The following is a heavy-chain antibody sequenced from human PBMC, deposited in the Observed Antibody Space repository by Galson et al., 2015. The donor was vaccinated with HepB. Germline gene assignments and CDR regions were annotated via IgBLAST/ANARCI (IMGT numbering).Heavy chain of an antibody. D-gene: IGHD3-10*01. CDR1: GFTFSSYA. CDR3: ARPPRESYYYYYMDV. CDR2: ISYDGSNK. J-gene: IGHJ6*03. Sequence: SLRLSCAASGFTFSSYAMHWVRQAPGKGQEWVAVISYDGSNKYYADSVKGRFTISRDNSKNTLYLQMNSLRAEDTAVYYCARPPRESYYYYYMDVWGKGTTVTVSS. V-gene: IGHV3-30-3*01.